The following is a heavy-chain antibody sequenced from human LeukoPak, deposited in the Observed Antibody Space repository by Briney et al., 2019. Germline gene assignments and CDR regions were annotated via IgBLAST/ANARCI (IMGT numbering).Heavy chain of an antibody. D-gene: IGHD6-19*01. J-gene: IGHJ4*02. CDR3: ARGVEGSGWYYFDY. Sequence: SQTLSLTCTVSGVSIISNGYYWSWIRQHPGQGLEWIGYIYYSGSTYFNPSLESRVTISVDTSENQFSLRLSSVTAADTAVYYCARGVEGSGWYYFDYWGQGTLVTVSS. CDR2: IYYSGST. CDR1: GVSIISNGYY. V-gene: IGHV4-31*03.